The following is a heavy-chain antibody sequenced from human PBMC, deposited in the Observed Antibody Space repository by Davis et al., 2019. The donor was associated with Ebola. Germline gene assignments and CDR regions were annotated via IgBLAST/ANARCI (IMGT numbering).Heavy chain of an antibody. CDR2: ISAYNGNT. V-gene: IGHV1-18*01. D-gene: IGHD5-18*01. Sequence: ASVKVSCKASGYTFTRNAITWVRQAPGQGLEWMGWISAYNGNTNYAQKLQGRVTMTTDTSTSTAYMELSSLRSEDTAVYYCASSGAAMVLFYYGMDVWGQGTTVTVSS. J-gene: IGHJ6*02. CDR1: GYTFTRNA. CDR3: ASSGAAMVLFYYGMDV.